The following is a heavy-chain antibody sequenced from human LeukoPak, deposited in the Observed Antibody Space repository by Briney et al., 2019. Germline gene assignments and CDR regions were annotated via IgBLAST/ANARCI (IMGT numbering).Heavy chain of an antibody. CDR3: ARPRDTRYCSSTSCYRNFDY. V-gene: IGHV4-34*01. D-gene: IGHD2-2*01. CDR1: GGSFSGYY. Sequence: SETLSLTCAVYGGSFSGYYWSWIRQPPGKGLEWIGEINHSGSTNYNPSLKSRVTISVDTSKNQFSLKLSSVTAADTAVYYCARPRDTRYCSSTSCYRNFDYWGQGTLVTVSS. J-gene: IGHJ4*02. CDR2: INHSGST.